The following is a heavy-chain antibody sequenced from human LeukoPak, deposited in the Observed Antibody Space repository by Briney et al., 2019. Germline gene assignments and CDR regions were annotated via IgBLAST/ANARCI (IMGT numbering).Heavy chain of an antibody. CDR1: GGSFSGYY. Sequence: KASETLSLTCAVYGGSFSGYYWSWIRQPPGKGLEWIGEINHSGSTNYNPSLKSRVTISVDTSKNQFSLKLSSVTAADTAVYYCARVITISINWFDPWGQGTLVTVSS. D-gene: IGHD3-3*01. J-gene: IGHJ5*02. CDR2: INHSGST. V-gene: IGHV4-34*01. CDR3: ARVITISINWFDP.